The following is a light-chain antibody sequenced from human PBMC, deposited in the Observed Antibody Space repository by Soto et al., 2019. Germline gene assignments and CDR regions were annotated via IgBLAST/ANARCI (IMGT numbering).Light chain of an antibody. V-gene: IGLV1-40*01. CDR2: LNN. CDR3: QSYDRSLSARYV. Sequence: QSVLTQPPSVSGAPGQRVTISCTGSSSNFGAGYDVHWYQQLPGTAPKLLIYLNNNRPSGVPDRFSGSKSGTSASLAITGLQAEDEAEYYCQSYDRSLSARYVFGTGTKV. CDR1: SSNFGAGYD. J-gene: IGLJ1*01.